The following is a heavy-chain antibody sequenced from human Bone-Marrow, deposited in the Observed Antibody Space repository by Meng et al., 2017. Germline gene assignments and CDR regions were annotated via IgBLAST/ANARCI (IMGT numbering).Heavy chain of an antibody. D-gene: IGHD2-15*01. V-gene: IGHV3-30*04. CDR3: ARDGVVVAATLFIGIIDY. CDR2: ISYDGSNK. CDR1: GFTFSSYA. J-gene: IGHJ4*02. Sequence: GGSLRLSCAASGFTFSSYAMHWVRQAPGKGLEWVAVISYDGSNKYYADSVKGRFTISRDNSKNTLYLQMNSLRAEDTAVYYCARDGVVVAATLFIGIIDYWGQGTLVTGSS.